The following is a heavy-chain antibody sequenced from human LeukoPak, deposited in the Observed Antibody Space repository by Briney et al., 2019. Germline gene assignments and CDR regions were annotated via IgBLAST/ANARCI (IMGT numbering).Heavy chain of an antibody. CDR3: ARVQGGGYRTADY. D-gene: IGHD6-19*01. J-gene: IGHJ4*02. CDR1: GFTFSNYI. Sequence: GGSLRLSCAASGFTFSNYIMHWVRQAPGKGLDWVAVIIENGSTQYYADSVKGRFTISRDNSKNTLFLQMNSLRGEDTAMYYCARVQGGGYRTADYWGQGTLVTVSS. V-gene: IGHV3-30*04. CDR2: IIENGSTQ.